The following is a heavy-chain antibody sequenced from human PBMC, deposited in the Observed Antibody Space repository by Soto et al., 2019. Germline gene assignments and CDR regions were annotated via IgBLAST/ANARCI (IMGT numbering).Heavy chain of an antibody. D-gene: IGHD3-22*01. J-gene: IGHJ4*02. CDR1: GFTFSRYG. CDR2: ISYDGSNK. Sequence: QVQLVESGGGVDQPGRSLRVSCAASGFTFSRYGMHWVRQAPGKGLQWVAVISYDGSNKYYADSVKGRFTISRDNSKNTLYLQMNSLRAEDTAVYYCAKDRREFEYYDSSGYYSPLDCWGQGTRVTVSS. V-gene: IGHV3-30*18. CDR3: AKDRREFEYYDSSGYYSPLDC.